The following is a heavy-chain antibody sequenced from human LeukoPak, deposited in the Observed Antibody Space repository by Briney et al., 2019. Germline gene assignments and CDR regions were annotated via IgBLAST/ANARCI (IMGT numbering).Heavy chain of an antibody. CDR1: GFTFSSYA. CDR3: GGSLRFLEWLSPHNY. J-gene: IGHJ4*02. V-gene: IGHV3-23*01. CDR2: ISGSGGST. Sequence: GGSLRLSCAASGFTFSSYAMSWVRQAPGKGLEWVSAISGSGGSTYYADSVKGRFTISRDNSKNTLYLQMNSLRADDTAVYYCGGSLRFLEWLSPHNYWGQGTLVTVSS. D-gene: IGHD3-3*01.